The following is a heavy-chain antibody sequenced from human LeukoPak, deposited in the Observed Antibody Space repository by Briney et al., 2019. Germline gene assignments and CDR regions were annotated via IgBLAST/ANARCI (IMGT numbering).Heavy chain of an antibody. CDR3: ARDLVIGISGGFYSYMDV. Sequence: GASVKVSCEASGYTFIDHYFHWVRQAPGQGLEWMGRINSNSGATRYAQKFQGRVALTRDRSIDTAYMELSSLRSDDTAVYYCARDLVIGISGGFYSYMDVWGKGTTVTVSS. J-gene: IGHJ6*03. D-gene: IGHD2/OR15-2a*01. V-gene: IGHV1-2*06. CDR1: GYTFIDHY. CDR2: INSNSGAT.